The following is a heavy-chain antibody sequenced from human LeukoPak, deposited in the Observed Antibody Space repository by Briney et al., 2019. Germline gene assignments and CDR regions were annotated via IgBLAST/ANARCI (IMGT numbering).Heavy chain of an antibody. J-gene: IGHJ5*02. CDR1: GFTFSSYA. D-gene: IGHD6-13*01. V-gene: IGHV3-23*01. Sequence: GGSLRPSCAASGFTFSSYAMSWVRQAPGKGLEWVSAISGSGGDTYYADSVKGRFTISRDNSKNTLYLQMNSLRAEDTAVYYCARKYSSTWYWFDPWGQGTLVTVSS. CDR2: ISGSGGDT. CDR3: ARKYSSTWYWFDP.